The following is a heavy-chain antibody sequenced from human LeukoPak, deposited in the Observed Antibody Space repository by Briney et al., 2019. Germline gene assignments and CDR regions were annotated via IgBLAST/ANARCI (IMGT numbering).Heavy chain of an antibody. CDR2: IYPDESNT. CDR3: AVGVVPAAPLAEYFQH. J-gene: IGHJ1*01. D-gene: IGHD2-2*01. Sequence: GESLKISCMGSGYSFSNYWIGWVRQRPGKGLEWMGIIYPDESNTRYSPSFQGQVTISADKSISTAYLQWSSLKASDTAIYYCAVGVVPAAPLAEYFQHWGQGTLVTVSS. CDR1: GYSFSNYW. V-gene: IGHV5-51*01.